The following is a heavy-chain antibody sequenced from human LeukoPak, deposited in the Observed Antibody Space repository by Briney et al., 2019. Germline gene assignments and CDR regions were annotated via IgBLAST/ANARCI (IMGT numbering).Heavy chain of an antibody. V-gene: IGHV2-5*02. D-gene: IGHD3-22*01. CDR3: AHRRGYYDSTGYYSGHFDY. Sequence: SGPTLVKPTQTLTLTCTFSGFSLSTTGVGVGWIRQPPGKALEWLALIYWDDDKRYSPSLKSRLTITKDTSKNQVILTMTNMDPVDTATYFCAHRRGYYDSTGYYSGHFDYWSQGTLVTVSS. J-gene: IGHJ4*02. CDR1: GFSLSTTGVG. CDR2: IYWDDDK.